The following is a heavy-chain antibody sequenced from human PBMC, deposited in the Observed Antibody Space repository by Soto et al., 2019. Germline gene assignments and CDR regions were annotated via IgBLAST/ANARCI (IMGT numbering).Heavy chain of an antibody. CDR3: AKLPSRDFWSGSLGY. CDR1: GFTFSSYA. V-gene: IGHV3-23*01. D-gene: IGHD3-3*01. Sequence: EVQLLESGGGLVQPGGSLRLSCAASGFTFSSYAMSWVRQAPGKGLEWVSAISGSGGSTYYADSVKGRFTISRDNSKNTLYLQRNSLGAEDTAVYYCAKLPSRDFWSGSLGYWGQGTLVTVSS. J-gene: IGHJ4*02. CDR2: ISGSGGST.